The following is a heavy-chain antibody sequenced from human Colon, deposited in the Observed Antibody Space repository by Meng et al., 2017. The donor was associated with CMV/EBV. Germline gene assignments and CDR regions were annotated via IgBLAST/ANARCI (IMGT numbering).Heavy chain of an antibody. V-gene: IGHV1-69*01. CDR2: IITISGTT. D-gene: IGHD2-21*02. J-gene: IGHJ4*02. CDR1: KGTLTSYP. CDR3: ARVICGGDCYLDY. Sequence: QVQLGQSGAEVKKPGSSVKVSCKASKGTLTSYPISWVRQGPGQGFEWVGGIITISGTTDYAQKFQGRVTITADESTSTAYMKLSNLRSEDTAIYYCARVICGGDCYLDYWGRGTLVTVSS.